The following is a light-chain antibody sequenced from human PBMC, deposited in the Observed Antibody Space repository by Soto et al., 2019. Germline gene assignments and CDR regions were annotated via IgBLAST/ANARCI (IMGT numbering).Light chain of an antibody. CDR2: GAS. CDR1: QTVSITY. Sequence: PVESPTLSCRASQTVSITYLTWYQQKPGQAPRLLIFGASKRATGIPDRFSGSGSGRDFTLTISGLEPEDFAVYYCQQYDSSRLTFGGGTKVDIK. V-gene: IGKV3-20*01. CDR3: QQYDSSRLT. J-gene: IGKJ4*01.